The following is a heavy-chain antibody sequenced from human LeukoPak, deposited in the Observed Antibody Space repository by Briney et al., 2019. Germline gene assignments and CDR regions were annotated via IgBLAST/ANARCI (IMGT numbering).Heavy chain of an antibody. J-gene: IGHJ4*02. CDR3: AKESCSSRCNFDY. Sequence: GGSLRLSCAASGFTFSSYAMSWVRQAPGKGLEWVSAIDTSGGHTYYADSVKGRFTISRDNSEDTLYLQMNSLRAEDTAVYYCAKESCSSRCNFDYWGQGTLVTVSS. D-gene: IGHD2-2*01. CDR2: IDTSGGHT. CDR1: GFTFSSYA. V-gene: IGHV3-23*01.